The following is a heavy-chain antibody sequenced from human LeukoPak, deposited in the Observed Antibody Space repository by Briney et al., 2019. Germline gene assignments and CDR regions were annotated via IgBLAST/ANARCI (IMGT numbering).Heavy chain of an antibody. CDR1: GFTVSSYG. CDR2: ISSSSSYI. J-gene: IGHJ4*02. Sequence: GRSLRLSCVASGFTVSSYGMHWVRQAPGKGLEWVSSISSSSSYIYYADSVKGRFTISRDNAKNSLYLQMNSLRAEDTAVYYCASGYDFWSGYYSEYYFDYWGQGALVTVSS. D-gene: IGHD3-3*01. V-gene: IGHV3-21*01. CDR3: ASGYDFWSGYYSEYYFDY.